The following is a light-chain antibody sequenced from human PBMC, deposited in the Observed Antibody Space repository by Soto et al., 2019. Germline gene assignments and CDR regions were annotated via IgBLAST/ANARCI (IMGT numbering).Light chain of an antibody. CDR1: QSLLHNNGYNY. CDR3: MQALQSLT. J-gene: IGKJ5*01. Sequence: DIVMRQSPLSLPVTPGEPASISCRSNQSLLHNNGYNYLDWYMQKPGQSPQLLIYLGSNRAYGVRDRFSGSGSGKESKLKISRVEAADVAVYYCMQALQSLTFGKWTRLEIQ. V-gene: IGKV2-28*01. CDR2: LGS.